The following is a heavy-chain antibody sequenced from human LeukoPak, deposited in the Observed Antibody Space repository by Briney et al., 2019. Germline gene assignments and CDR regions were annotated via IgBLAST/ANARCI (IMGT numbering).Heavy chain of an antibody. J-gene: IGHJ5*02. V-gene: IGHV4-39*01. CDR1: GGSISSSSYY. Sequence: SETLSLTCTVSGGSISSSSYYWGWIRQPPGKGLEWIGSIYYSGSTYYNPSLKSRVTISVDTSKNQFSLKLSSVTAADTAVYYCARLALTGYLYNWFDPWGQGTLVTVSS. CDR3: ARLALTGYLYNWFDP. CDR2: IYYSGST. D-gene: IGHD3-9*01.